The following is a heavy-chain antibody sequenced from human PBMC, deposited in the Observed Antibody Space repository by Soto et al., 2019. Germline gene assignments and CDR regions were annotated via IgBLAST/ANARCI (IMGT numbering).Heavy chain of an antibody. V-gene: IGHV1-2*02. Sequence: RASVKVSCKASGYTFTGYYMHWVRQAPGQGLEWMGWINPNSGGTNYAQKFQGRVTMTRDTSISTAYMELSRLRSDDTAVYYCARDPRGYSGYDDFYFDYWAREPWSPSPQ. CDR1: GYTFTGYY. CDR2: INPNSGGT. J-gene: IGHJ4*02. D-gene: IGHD5-12*01. CDR3: ARDPRGYSGYDDFYFDY.